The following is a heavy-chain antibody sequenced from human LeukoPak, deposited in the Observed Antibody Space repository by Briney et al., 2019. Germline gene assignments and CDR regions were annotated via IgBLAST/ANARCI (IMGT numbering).Heavy chain of an antibody. V-gene: IGHV4-39*07. Sequence: SETLSLTCTVSGGSISSSSYYRGWIRQPPGKGLEWIGSIYYSGSTYYNPSLKSRVTISVDTSKNQFSLKLSSVTAADTAVYYCARGRYRVIASDYWGQGTLVTVSS. CDR1: GGSISSSSYY. J-gene: IGHJ4*02. CDR3: ARGRYRVIASDY. CDR2: IYYSGST. D-gene: IGHD2-21*01.